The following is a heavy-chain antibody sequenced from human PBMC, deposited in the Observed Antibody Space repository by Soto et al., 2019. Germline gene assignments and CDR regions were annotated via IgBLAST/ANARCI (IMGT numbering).Heavy chain of an antibody. D-gene: IGHD2-2*01. CDR3: ARDESAGSSTSD. V-gene: IGHV3-21*01. CDR2: IDSSGRYI. Sequence: EVRLVESGGGLVKPGGSLRLSCVASGPIFSSYGMNWLRQDPGKGLEWVSSIDSSGRYIYYADSLQGRCTISRDNAKNSMYLQMNSLRVEDTARYFCARDESAGSSTSDWGQGTRVTVSS. CDR1: GPIFSSYG. J-gene: IGHJ4*02.